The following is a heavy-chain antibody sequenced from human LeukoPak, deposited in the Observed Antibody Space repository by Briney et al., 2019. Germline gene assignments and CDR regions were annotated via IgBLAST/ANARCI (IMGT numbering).Heavy chain of an antibody. CDR2: IWYDGSNE. CDR3: ARALGHDY. D-gene: IGHD7-27*01. Sequence: PGGSLRLSCAASGFTFRSYGMHWVRQAPGKGLEWVAVIWYDGSNENYADSVKGRFTISRDNSKNTLYLQMNSLRPEDTAVYYCARALGHDYWGQGTLVTVSS. CDR1: GFTFRSYG. V-gene: IGHV3-33*01. J-gene: IGHJ4*02.